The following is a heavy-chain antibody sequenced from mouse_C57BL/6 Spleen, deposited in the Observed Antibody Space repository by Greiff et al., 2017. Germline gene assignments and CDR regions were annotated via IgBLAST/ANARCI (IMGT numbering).Heavy chain of an antibody. CDR3: ARHEVDYSFAY. J-gene: IGHJ3*01. V-gene: IGHV1-62-3*01. Sequence: VKLQESEAELVKPGASVKLSCKASGYTFTSYWMHWVKQRPGRGLEWIGRIDPNSGGTKYNEKFKDKATLTADKSSSTVYMELSRLTSEDSAVYFCARHEVDYSFAYWGQGTLVTVSA. CDR2: IDPNSGGT. D-gene: IGHD1-3*01. CDR1: GYTFTSYW.